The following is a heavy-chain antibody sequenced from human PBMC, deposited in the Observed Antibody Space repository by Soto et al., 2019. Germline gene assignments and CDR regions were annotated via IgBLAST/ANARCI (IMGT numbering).Heavy chain of an antibody. Sequence: QITLKESGPTLVKSTQTLTLTCTFSGFSLTTSGVGVGWIRQPPGKALEWLALIYWDDDKRYSPSLKSRLTITKHTSKNQVVLMMTNMDPVDTATYYCAPSLGEDWFDPWGQGTLVTVSS. CDR1: GFSLTTSGVG. V-gene: IGHV2-5*02. J-gene: IGHJ5*02. D-gene: IGHD3-16*01. CDR3: APSLGEDWFDP. CDR2: IYWDDDK.